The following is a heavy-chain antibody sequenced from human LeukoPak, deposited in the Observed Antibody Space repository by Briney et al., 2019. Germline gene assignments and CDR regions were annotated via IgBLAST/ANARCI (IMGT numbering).Heavy chain of an antibody. CDR2: ISGSGDKT. Sequence: GGSLRLSCAASGFTFENYAMSWVRQAPGGGLEWVSAISGSGDKTFHADSVKGRFTTSRDNSKNTLSLQMSSLRVEDSAVYFCAKDTSAWWYHRAYMNVWGTGTTVTVSS. D-gene: IGHD2-15*01. CDR1: GFTFENYA. J-gene: IGHJ6*03. V-gene: IGHV3-23*01. CDR3: AKDTSAWWYHRAYMNV.